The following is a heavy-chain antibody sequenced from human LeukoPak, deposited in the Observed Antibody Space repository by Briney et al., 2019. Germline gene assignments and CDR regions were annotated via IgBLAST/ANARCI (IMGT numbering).Heavy chain of an antibody. CDR2: IWYDGNNK. D-gene: IGHD6-6*01. Sequence: GGSLRLSCAASGFTFSNYGMHWVRQAPCKGLEWVAVIWYDGNNKYYGDSVKGRFTISRDNSKNTLYLQMNSLRAEDTAVYYCARWPYSSSYYFDYWGQGTLVTVSS. CDR3: ARWPYSSSYYFDY. CDR1: GFTFSNYG. V-gene: IGHV3-33*01. J-gene: IGHJ4*02.